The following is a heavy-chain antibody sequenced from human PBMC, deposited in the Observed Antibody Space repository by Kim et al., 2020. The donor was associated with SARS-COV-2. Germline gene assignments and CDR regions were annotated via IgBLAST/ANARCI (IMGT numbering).Heavy chain of an antibody. CDR1: GDSVSSNSAA. V-gene: IGHV6-1*01. D-gene: IGHD3-3*01. CDR2: TYYRSKWYN. CDR3: ARSELEEYYDFWSGYDGIDY. Sequence: SQTLSLTCAISGDSVSSNSAAWNWIRQSPSRGLEWLGRTYYRSKWYNDYAVSVKSRITINPDTSKNQFSLQLNSVTPEDTAVYYCARSELEEYYDFWSGYDGIDYWGQGTLVTVSS. J-gene: IGHJ4*02.